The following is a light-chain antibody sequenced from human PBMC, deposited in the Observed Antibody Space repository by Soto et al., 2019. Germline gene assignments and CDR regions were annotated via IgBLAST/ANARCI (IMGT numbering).Light chain of an antibody. V-gene: IGLV2-14*01. J-gene: IGLJ1*01. CDR2: EVT. CDR3: SSYTTSSTRV. CDR1: SSDVGIYNY. Sequence: QSVLTQPASVSGSPGQSIAISCTGSSSDVGIYNYVSWYQQHPGKVPKLIIYEVTNRPSGVSNRFSGSKSGNTASLTISGLQAEDEADYYCSSYTTSSTRVFGNGTKATVL.